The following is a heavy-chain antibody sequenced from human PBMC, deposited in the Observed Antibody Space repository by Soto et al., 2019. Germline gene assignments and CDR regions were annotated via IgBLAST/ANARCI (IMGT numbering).Heavy chain of an antibody. Sequence: XVSLRLSCAASGFTFSIYAMNWVRLAPGKGLEWVSALSASGDNTYYADSVKGRFTISRDNSKNTLYLQMNSLRAEDTAVYYCAKAGTHSYSDCWGQGTLVTVSS. D-gene: IGHD1-1*01. CDR1: GFTFSIYA. V-gene: IGHV3-23*01. CDR3: AKAGTHSYSDC. CDR2: LSASGDNT. J-gene: IGHJ4*02.